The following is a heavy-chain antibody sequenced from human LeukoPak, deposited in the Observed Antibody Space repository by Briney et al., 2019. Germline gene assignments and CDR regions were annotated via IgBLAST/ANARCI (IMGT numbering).Heavy chain of an antibody. CDR2: INHSGST. CDR3: ARGPYSGSYYFDY. D-gene: IGHD1-26*01. Sequence: SETLSLTCAVYGGSFSGYYWSWIRQPPGKGLEWIGEINHSGSTNYNPSLKSRVTVSVDTSKNQFSLKLSSVTAADTAVYYCARGPYSGSYYFDYWGQGTLVTVSS. J-gene: IGHJ4*02. CDR1: GGSFSGYY. V-gene: IGHV4-34*01.